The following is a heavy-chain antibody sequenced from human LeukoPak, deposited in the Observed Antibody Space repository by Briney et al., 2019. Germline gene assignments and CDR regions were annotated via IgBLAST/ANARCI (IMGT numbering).Heavy chain of an antibody. CDR1: GGSISSHY. CDR2: IYYSGST. CDR3: ARVPGRYYMDV. V-gene: IGHV4-59*11. Sequence: LSLTCTVAGGSISSHYWRWRRRPPGKGVEWMGSIYYSGSTNYNPALKRRVTISVDTSKNKFSLKLSSVTAADTAVYYCARVPGRYYMDVWCKGTTVTISS. J-gene: IGHJ6*03.